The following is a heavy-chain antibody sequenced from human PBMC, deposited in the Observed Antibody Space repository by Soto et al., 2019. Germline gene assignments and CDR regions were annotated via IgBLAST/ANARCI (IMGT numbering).Heavy chain of an antibody. J-gene: IGHJ4*02. Sequence: QVHLVQSGAEVKKPGSSVKVSCKASGDTFSTYTINWVRQAPGQRLEWMGRIIPMLGMSNYALKFQGRVTSTADRSTTTVYLHLSSLRSDDTAGYYCARSDGSGSRAFDVWGQGTLVTVSS. V-gene: IGHV1-69*02. CDR2: IIPMLGMS. CDR3: ARSDGSGSRAFDV. D-gene: IGHD3-10*01. CDR1: GDTFSTYT.